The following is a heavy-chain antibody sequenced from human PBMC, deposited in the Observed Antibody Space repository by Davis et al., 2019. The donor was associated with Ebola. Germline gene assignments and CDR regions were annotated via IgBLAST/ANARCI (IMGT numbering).Heavy chain of an antibody. V-gene: IGHV3-66*01. Sequence: GGSLRLSCAASGFTVSGNYMSWVRHAPGKGLEWVSVIYGGGRTNYADSVKGRFTISTDNSKNTLYLQMNSLRVEDTAVYYCADVFAAYWGQGTLVTVSS. CDR2: IYGGGRT. CDR1: GFTVSGNY. CDR3: ADVFAAY. J-gene: IGHJ4*02. D-gene: IGHD2-21*01.